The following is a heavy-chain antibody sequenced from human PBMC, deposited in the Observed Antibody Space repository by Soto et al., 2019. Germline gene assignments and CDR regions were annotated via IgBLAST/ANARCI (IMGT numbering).Heavy chain of an antibody. Sequence: EVQLVESGGGLVQPGGSLRLSCAASGFTFSHFWMHWVRQAPGKGLLWVSRIDSDGSSTNYADSVKGRFTVSRDNAKNTLYLQMNSLRAEDTAVYYCARVGGYNWFDTWGQGTLVTVSS. CDR2: IDSDGSST. V-gene: IGHV3-74*01. CDR1: GFTFSHFW. CDR3: ARVGGYNWFDT. J-gene: IGHJ5*02.